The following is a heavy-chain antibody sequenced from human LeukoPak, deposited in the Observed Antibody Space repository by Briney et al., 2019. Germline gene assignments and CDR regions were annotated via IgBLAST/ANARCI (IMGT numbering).Heavy chain of an antibody. CDR3: ASLRDVQH. V-gene: IGHV3-48*04. Sequence: PGGSLRLSCAASGFTFSSYSMNWVRQAPGKGLEGVSYISSSSSTINYADSVKGRFTISRDNARNSLYLKKNSLRARDAAVYYCASLRDVQHWGQGTLVTVSS. CDR1: GFTFSSYS. CDR2: ISSSSSTI. J-gene: IGHJ1*01.